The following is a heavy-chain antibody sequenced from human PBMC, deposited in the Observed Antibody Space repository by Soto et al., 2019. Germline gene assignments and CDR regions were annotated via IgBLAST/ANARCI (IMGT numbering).Heavy chain of an antibody. V-gene: IGHV1-69*05. Sequence: QGLEWMGGIIPIFGTANYAQKFQGRVTMTTDTSTSTAYMELRSLRSDDTAVYYCARENYCSSTSCEYCYFGMEVWGQGTTVTV. D-gene: IGHD2-2*01. J-gene: IGHJ6*02. CDR3: ARENYCSSTSCEYCYFGMEV. CDR2: IIPIFGTA.